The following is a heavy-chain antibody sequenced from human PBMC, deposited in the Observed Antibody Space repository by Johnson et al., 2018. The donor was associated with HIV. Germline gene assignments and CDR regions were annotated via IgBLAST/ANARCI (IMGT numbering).Heavy chain of an antibody. CDR2: INWNGGST. V-gene: IGHV3-20*04. Sequence: EVQVVESGGGVVRPGGSLRLSCAASGFTFDDYGMSWVRQAPGKGLEWVSGINWNGGSTGYADSVKGRFTISRDNAKSSLFLQMDSLRVEDTAVYYCARLPSGYSRDDLDIWGQGTMVTVSS. J-gene: IGHJ3*02. CDR1: GFTFDDYG. CDR3: ARLPSGYSRDDLDI. D-gene: IGHD5-18*01.